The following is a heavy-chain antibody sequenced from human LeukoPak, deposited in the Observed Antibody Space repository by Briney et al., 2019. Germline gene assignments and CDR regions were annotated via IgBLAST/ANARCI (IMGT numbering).Heavy chain of an antibody. J-gene: IGHJ4*02. CDR2: ISSSSTTI. Sequence: PGGSLRLSCAASGFTFSSYSMNWVRQAPGKGLEWVSYISSSSTTIHYADSVRGRFTISRDNARNSLYLQKNSLRAEDTAVYYCARDFLEDVYWGQGTLVTVSS. D-gene: IGHD3-3*01. CDR1: GFTFSSYS. V-gene: IGHV3-48*01. CDR3: ARDFLEDVY.